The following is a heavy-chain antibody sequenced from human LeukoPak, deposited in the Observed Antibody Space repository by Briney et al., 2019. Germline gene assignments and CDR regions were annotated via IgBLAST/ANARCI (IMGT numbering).Heavy chain of an antibody. D-gene: IGHD6-19*01. CDR1: GYTLATSA. V-gene: IGHV7-4-1*02. CDR3: ARGARQWQDY. J-gene: IGHJ4*02. Sequence: ASGKVSCKASGYTLATSAMTWVREAAGQGLEWRGRINTNSGSPTYAQALKRRFVMSLDTSDRKASLQISSLSAEDTAVYYCARGARQWQDYWGQGTRATVSS. CDR2: INTNSGSP.